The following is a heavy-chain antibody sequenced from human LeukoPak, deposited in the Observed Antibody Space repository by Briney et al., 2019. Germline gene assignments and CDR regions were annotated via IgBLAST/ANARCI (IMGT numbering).Heavy chain of an antibody. CDR3: ARAYGGEFFSDYYGMDV. D-gene: IGHD3-10*01. CDR1: GFTFSRYE. J-gene: IGHJ6*02. V-gene: IGHV3-48*03. CDR2: ITSSGSPI. Sequence: QPGGSLRLSCAASGFTFSRYEMNWVRQAPGKELEWVSYITSSGSPIFYADSVKGRFTVSRDNAKNSLYLQMNSLRAEDTAVYYCARAYGGEFFSDYYGMDVWGQGTTVTVSS.